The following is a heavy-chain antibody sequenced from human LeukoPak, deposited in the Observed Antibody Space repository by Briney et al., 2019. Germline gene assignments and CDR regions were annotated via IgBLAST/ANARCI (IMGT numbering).Heavy chain of an antibody. J-gene: IGHJ3*02. CDR2: ISSSSSFI. CDR3: ARAHIVATAFDI. CDR1: GFTFSIYS. D-gene: IGHD5-12*01. Sequence: PGGSLRLSCAASGFTFSIYSINWVRQAPGKGLEWVSYISSSSSFIYYADSAKGRFTISRDNAKNSLYLQMNSMRAEDTAVYYCARAHIVATAFDIWGQGTMVTVSS. V-gene: IGHV3-21*01.